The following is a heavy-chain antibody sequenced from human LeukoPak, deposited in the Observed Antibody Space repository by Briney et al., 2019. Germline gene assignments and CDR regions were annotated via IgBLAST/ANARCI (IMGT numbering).Heavy chain of an antibody. CDR3: ARPGSGWSYYFDY. J-gene: IGHJ4*02. CDR1: GYSISSGYY. D-gene: IGHD6-19*01. CDR2: IYHSGST. V-gene: IGHV4-38-2*01. Sequence: SETLSLTCAVSGYSISSGYYWGWIRQPPGEGLEWIGSIYHSGSTYYNPSLKSRVTISVDTSKNQFSLKLSSVTAADTAVYYCARPGSGWSYYFDYWGQGTLVTVSS.